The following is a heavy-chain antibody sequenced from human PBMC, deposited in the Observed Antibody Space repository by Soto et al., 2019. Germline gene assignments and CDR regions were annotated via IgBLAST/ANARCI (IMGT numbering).Heavy chain of an antibody. J-gene: IGHJ4*02. CDR2: IYPGDSDT. CDR3: ARTYYDFWSGLQSFDY. Sequence: GESLKISCKGSGYSFTSYWIGWVRQMPGKGLEWMGIIYPGDSDTRYSPSFQGQVTISADKSINTAYLQWSSLKASDTAMYYCARTYYDFWSGLQSFDYWGQGTLVTVSS. D-gene: IGHD3-3*01. CDR1: GYSFTSYW. V-gene: IGHV5-51*01.